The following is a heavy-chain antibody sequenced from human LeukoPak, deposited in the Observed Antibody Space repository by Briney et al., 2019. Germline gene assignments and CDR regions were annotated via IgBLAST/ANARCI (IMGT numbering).Heavy chain of an antibody. CDR3: AKMSRFGGYSYGYIDY. CDR1: GFTFSSYA. V-gene: IGHV3-23*01. CDR2: ISGSGGST. D-gene: IGHD5-18*01. J-gene: IGHJ4*02. Sequence: GGSLRLSCAASGFTFSSYAMSWVRQAPGKGLEWVSAISGSGGSTYYADSVKGRFTISRDNSKNTLYLQMNSLRAEDTAVYYCAKMSRFGGYSYGYIDYWGQGTLVTVSS.